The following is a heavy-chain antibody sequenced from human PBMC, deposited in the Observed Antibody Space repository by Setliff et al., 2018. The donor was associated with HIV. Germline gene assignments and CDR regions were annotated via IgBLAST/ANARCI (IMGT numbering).Heavy chain of an antibody. CDR3: ARDRGRYGDYRDFDY. CDR2: INPSDSGA. CDR1: GYAFTGYY. V-gene: IGHV1-2*02. J-gene: IGHJ4*02. D-gene: IGHD4-17*01. Sequence: GASVKVSCKASGYAFTGYYLHWVRQAPGQGLEWMGWINPSDSGAKYAHNFEGRVTMTRDTSISTFYMEVTRLTSDDTAVYYCARDRGRYGDYRDFDYWGQGALVTVSS.